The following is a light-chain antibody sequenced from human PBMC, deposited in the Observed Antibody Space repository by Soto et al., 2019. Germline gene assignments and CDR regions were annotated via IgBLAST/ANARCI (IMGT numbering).Light chain of an antibody. CDR2: DAS. V-gene: IGKV1-39*01. CDR1: QSISTY. Sequence: DIQMTQSPSSLPASVGDRVTITCRASQSISTYVNWYQQKAGKAPKLLIYDASSLYSGVPSRFSGSGSRTDFTLTISTLQPEDFATYYCQQSYSTPTFGPGTKVDIK. J-gene: IGKJ3*01. CDR3: QQSYSTPT.